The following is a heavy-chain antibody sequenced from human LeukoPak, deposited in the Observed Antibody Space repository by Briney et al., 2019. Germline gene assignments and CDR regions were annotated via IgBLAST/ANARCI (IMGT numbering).Heavy chain of an antibody. D-gene: IGHD3-10*01. Sequence: PSETLSLTCTVSGGSISSYYWSWIRKPPGKGLKWFGYIYYSGSTNYNPSLKSRVTISVDTSKNQFSLKLSSVTAADTAVYYCARGPFTMLRGGDNWFDPWGQGTLVTVS. CDR2: IYYSGST. CDR3: ARGPFTMLRGGDNWFDP. CDR1: GGSISSYY. J-gene: IGHJ5*02. V-gene: IGHV4-59*01.